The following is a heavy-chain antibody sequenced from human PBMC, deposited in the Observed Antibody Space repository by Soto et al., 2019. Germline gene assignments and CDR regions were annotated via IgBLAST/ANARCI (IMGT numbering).Heavy chain of an antibody. CDR1: GLTFSSYA. V-gene: IGHV3-64*01. D-gene: IGHD5-12*01. CDR3: ARGSSGYHFDY. CDR2: ISSNGGRP. J-gene: IGHJ4*02. Sequence: EVQLVEAGGGLVQPGGSLRLSCAASGLTFSSYAMHWVRQAPGTGLEYVSVISSNGGRPYYTNSVKGRFTISRDNSKTTMYLQMASLRAEDMAVYYCARGSSGYHFDYWGQGTLVTVSS.